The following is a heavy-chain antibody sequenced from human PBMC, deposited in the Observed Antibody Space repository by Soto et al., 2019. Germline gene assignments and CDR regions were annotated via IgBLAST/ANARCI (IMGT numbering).Heavy chain of an antibody. CDR3: ARQADYNILTGYFYYFDY. CDR2: IYPGDSDA. V-gene: IGHV5-51*01. Sequence: PGESLKISCKSSGYSFTDYWIGWVRQMPVKGLEWMGIIYPGDSDARYSPSFQGQVTISVDTSINTAFLRWNSLTASDTAMYYCARQADYNILTGYFYYFDYWGQGSLVTVSS. CDR1: GYSFTDYW. J-gene: IGHJ4*02. D-gene: IGHD3-9*01.